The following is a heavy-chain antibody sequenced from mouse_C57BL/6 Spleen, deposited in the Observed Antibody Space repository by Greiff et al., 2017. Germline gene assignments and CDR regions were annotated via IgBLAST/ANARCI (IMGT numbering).Heavy chain of an antibody. CDR3: ASNYYGSSYGYFDV. CDR1: GFSLTSYG. D-gene: IGHD1-1*01. V-gene: IGHV2-5*01. J-gene: IGHJ1*03. CDR2: IWRGGST. Sequence: VQLQESGPGLVRPSQSLSITCTVSGFSLTSYGVHWVRQSPGKGLEWLGVIWRGGSTDYNAAFMSRLSITKDNSKSQVFFKMNSLQADDTAIYYCASNYYGSSYGYFDVWGTGTTVTVSS.